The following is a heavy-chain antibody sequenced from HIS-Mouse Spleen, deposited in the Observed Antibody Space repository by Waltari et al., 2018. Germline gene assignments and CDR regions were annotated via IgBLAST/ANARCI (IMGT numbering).Heavy chain of an antibody. D-gene: IGHD3-3*01. J-gene: IGHJ3*02. V-gene: IGHV4-38-2*02. CDR1: GYSISSGYY. Sequence: QVQLQESGPGLVKPSETLSLTCTVSGYSISSGYYWGWIRQPPGKGLEWIGSNYHSGSTYYNPSLKIRVTISVDTSKNQFSLKLGSVTAADTAVYYCARDLTYYDFWSGDAFDIWGQGTMVTVSS. CDR2: NYHSGST. CDR3: ARDLTYYDFWSGDAFDI.